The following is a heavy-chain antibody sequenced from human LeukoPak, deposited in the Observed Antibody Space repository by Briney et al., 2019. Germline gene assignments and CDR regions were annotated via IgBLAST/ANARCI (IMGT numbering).Heavy chain of an antibody. V-gene: IGHV4-4*07. D-gene: IGHD1-14*01. CDR1: GGSISSYY. CDR3: ARQTTRGYYYYMDV. Sequence: SETLSLTCTASGGSISSYYWSWIRQPAGKGLEWIGRIYTSGSTNYNPSLKSRVTMSVDTSKNQFSLKLSSVTAADTAVYYCARQTTRGYYYYMDVWGKGTTVTVSS. CDR2: IYTSGST. J-gene: IGHJ6*03.